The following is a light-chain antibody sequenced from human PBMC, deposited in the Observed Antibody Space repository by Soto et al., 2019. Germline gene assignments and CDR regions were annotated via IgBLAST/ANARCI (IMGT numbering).Light chain of an antibody. CDR3: SSYTNTHPRL. V-gene: IGLV2-14*01. CDR1: SSDVGGYNY. CDR2: DVS. J-gene: IGLJ2*01. Sequence: QSVLTQPASVSGSPGQSITISGTGTSSDVGGYNYVSWYQQHPGTSPKLMIYDVSNRPSGVSNRFSGSKSGNTASLTISGLQAEDEADYYCSSYTNTHPRLFGGGTKLTVL.